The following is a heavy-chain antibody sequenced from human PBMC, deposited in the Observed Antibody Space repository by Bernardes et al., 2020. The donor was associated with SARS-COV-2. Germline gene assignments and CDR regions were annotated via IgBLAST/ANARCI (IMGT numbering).Heavy chain of an antibody. Sequence: GGSLRLSCAASGFTFSSYAMSWVRQAPGKGLEWVSAISGSGGITYYADSVKGRFTISRDNSKNTLYLQMNSLRAEDTAVYYCAKPGPSGDFWSGYPVYFDYWGQGTLVTASS. D-gene: IGHD3-3*01. V-gene: IGHV3-23*01. J-gene: IGHJ4*02. CDR1: GFTFSSYA. CDR2: ISGSGGIT. CDR3: AKPGPSGDFWSGYPVYFDY.